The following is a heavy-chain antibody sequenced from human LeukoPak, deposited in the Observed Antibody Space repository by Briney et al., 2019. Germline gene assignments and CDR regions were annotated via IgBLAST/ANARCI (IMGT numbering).Heavy chain of an antibody. D-gene: IGHD3-3*01. V-gene: IGHV3-73*01. Sequence: GGSLKLSCAASGFTFSGSAMHWVRQASGKGLEWVGRIRSKANSYATAYAASVKGRFTISRDDSKNTAYLQMNSLKTEDTAVYYCTRDREEYDFWSGYYLSDWGQGTLVTVSS. CDR2: IRSKANSYAT. CDR1: GFTFSGSA. J-gene: IGHJ4*02. CDR3: TRDREEYDFWSGYYLSD.